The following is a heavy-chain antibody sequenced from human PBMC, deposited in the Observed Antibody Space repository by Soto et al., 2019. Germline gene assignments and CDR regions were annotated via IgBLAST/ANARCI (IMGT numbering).Heavy chain of an antibody. CDR2: IYCSGST. J-gene: IGHJ3*02. CDR3: AREVRSEWLDAFGI. D-gene: IGHD6-19*01. CDR1: GGSISSGGYY. Sequence: QVQLQESGPGLVKPSQTLSLTCTVSGGSISSGGYYWSWIRQHQGKGLEWIGYIYCSGSTYYNPSLNGRVTISVETSKNQFSLMLSSVTASDTAVYYCAREVRSEWLDAFGIWGQGTMVTVSS. V-gene: IGHV4-31*03.